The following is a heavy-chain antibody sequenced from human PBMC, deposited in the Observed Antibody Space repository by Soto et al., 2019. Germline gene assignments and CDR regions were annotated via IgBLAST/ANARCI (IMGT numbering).Heavy chain of an antibody. Sequence: ASVKVSCKASGYTFASYAMHWVRQAPGQRLEWMGWINAGNGNTKYSQKLQGRVTITRDTSASTAYMELSSLRSEDTAVYYCARGVAGPLHWFDPWGQGTLVTVSS. V-gene: IGHV1-3*01. CDR1: GYTFASYA. D-gene: IGHD6-19*01. J-gene: IGHJ5*02. CDR2: INAGNGNT. CDR3: ARGVAGPLHWFDP.